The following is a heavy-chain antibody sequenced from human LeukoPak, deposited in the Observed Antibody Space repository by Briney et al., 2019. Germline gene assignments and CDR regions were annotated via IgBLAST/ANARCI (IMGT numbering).Heavy chain of an antibody. CDR1: GYTFTSYY. Sequence: ASVKVSCKASGYTFTSYYMHWVRQAPGQGLEWMGIINPSGGSTSYAQKFQGRVTMTRDTSTSTVYMELNSLRAEDTAVYYCATTLTIFGASTGWFDPWGQGTLVTVSS. CDR2: INPSGGST. J-gene: IGHJ5*02. CDR3: ATTLTIFGASTGWFDP. V-gene: IGHV1-46*01. D-gene: IGHD3-3*01.